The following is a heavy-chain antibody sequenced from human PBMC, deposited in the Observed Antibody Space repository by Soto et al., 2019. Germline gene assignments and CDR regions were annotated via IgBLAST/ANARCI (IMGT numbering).Heavy chain of an antibody. CDR1: GGSISSSSYY. V-gene: IGHV4-39*01. CDR3: ARHSLIGVVSGSFDY. D-gene: IGHD3-22*01. CDR2: IYYSGST. J-gene: IGHJ4*02. Sequence: SETLSLTCTVSGGSISSSSYYWGWIRQPPGKGLEWIGSIYYSGSTYYNPSLKSRVTISVDTSKNQFSLKLSSVTAADTAVYYCARHSLIGVVSGSFDYWGQGTLVTVSS.